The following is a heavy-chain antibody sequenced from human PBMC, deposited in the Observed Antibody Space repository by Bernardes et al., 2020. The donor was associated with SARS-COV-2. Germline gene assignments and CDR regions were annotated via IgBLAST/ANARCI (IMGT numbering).Heavy chain of an antibody. V-gene: IGHV4-34*01. CDR3: ARGRLLFDILTGFILRGSWFDY. D-gene: IGHD3-9*01. J-gene: IGHJ4*02. CDR2: INHSGST. CDR1: GGSFSGYY. Sequence: TLSLTCAVYGGSFSGYYWSWIRQPPGKGLEWIGEINHSGSTNYNPSLKSRVTISVDTSKNQFSLKLSSVTAADTAVYYCARGRLLFDILTGFILRGSWFDYWGQGTLVTVSS.